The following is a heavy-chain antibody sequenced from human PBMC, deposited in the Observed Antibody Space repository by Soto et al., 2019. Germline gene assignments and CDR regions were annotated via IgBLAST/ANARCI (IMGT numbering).Heavy chain of an antibody. CDR1: GFTFSNFN. V-gene: IGHV3-30-3*01. Sequence: GESLRLSCAASGFTFSNFNLHWVRQAPGKGLQWVGLISYEVTKTHYADSVKGRFTISRDNAKNSLYLQMNSLRAEDTAVYYCSGYYSYVFDICGQGTMVTVSS. CDR3: SGYYSYVFDI. D-gene: IGHD3-22*01. J-gene: IGHJ3*02. CDR2: ISYEVTKT.